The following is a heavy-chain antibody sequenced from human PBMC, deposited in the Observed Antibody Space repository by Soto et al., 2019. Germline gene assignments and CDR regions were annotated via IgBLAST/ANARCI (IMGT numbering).Heavy chain of an antibody. Sequence: QLQLQESGPGLVKPSETLSLTCTVSVGSISSSSYHWGWIRQPPGKGLEWIGNIYYTGITYYNPSLKSRVTISVDTSKNQFTLKVKSVIAADTAVYHCARQEGANQCDPWGQGALVTVSS. V-gene: IGHV4-39*01. CDR2: IYYTGIT. CDR3: ARQEGANQCDP. D-gene: IGHD3-16*01. CDR1: VGSISSSSYH. J-gene: IGHJ5*02.